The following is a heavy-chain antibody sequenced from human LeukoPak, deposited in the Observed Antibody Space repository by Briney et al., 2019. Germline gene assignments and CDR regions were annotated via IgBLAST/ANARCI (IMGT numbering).Heavy chain of an antibody. V-gene: IGHV1-46*01. CDR3: ARVPENYYDSSGYHY. J-gene: IGHJ4*02. D-gene: IGHD3-22*01. CDR1: GYTFTSYY. CDR2: INPSGGST. Sequence: ASVKVSCKASGYTFTSYYMHWVRQAPGQGLEWMGIINPSGGSTSYAQKFQGRVTMTRDTSISTAYMELSRLRSDDTAVYYCARVPENYYDSSGYHYWGQGTLVTVSS.